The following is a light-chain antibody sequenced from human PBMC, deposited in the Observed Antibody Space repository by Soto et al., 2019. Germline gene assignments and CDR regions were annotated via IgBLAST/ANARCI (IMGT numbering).Light chain of an antibody. CDR3: MQNTQFPLT. J-gene: IGKJ4*01. CDR1: QSLVHSDGNTY. Sequence: EIVMTQTPLSSAVTLGQPASISCRSSQSLVHSDGNTYLSWLHVGPGQSPRHLIYKVSNRFSGVPDRFTGSGAETDFTLKISRVEAEEVGTYYCMQNTQFPLTFGGGTKVDIK. V-gene: IGKV2-24*01. CDR2: KVS.